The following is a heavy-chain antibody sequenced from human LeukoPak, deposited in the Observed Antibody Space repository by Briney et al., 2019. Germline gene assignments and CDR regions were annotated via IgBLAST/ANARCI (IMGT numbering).Heavy chain of an antibody. CDR3: ARDSSGYDTYAYFDY. D-gene: IGHD3-22*01. CDR1: GGSISSYY. CDR2: IYYSGST. J-gene: IGHJ4*02. Sequence: SETLSLTCTVAGGSISSYYWSWIRQPPGKGLEWIGYIYYSGSTNYNRSLKSRVTISVDTSKNHFSLKLSSVTAADTAVYYCARDSSGYDTYAYFDYWGQGTLVTVSS. V-gene: IGHV4-59*01.